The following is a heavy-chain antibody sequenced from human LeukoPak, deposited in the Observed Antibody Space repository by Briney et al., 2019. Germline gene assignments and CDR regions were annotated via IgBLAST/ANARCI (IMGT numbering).Heavy chain of an antibody. CDR2: ISSDGNDQ. Sequence: GGSLRLSCAASGFTFNRYAIHWVRQAPGKGLEWVTVISSDGNDQHYADSVKGRFTISRDNAKNSLYLQMNSLRAEDTAVYYCARDRMGIAVASLDYWGQGTLVTVSS. D-gene: IGHD6-19*01. CDR3: ARDRMGIAVASLDY. V-gene: IGHV3-30-3*01. CDR1: GFTFNRYA. J-gene: IGHJ4*02.